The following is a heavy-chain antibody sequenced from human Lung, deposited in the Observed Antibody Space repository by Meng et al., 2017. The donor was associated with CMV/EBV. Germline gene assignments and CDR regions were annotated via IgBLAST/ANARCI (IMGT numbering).Heavy chain of an antibody. Sequence: SXXVSCXASGGTFSSYAISWVRQAPGQGLEWMGGIIPIFGTANYAQKFQGRVTITTDESTSTAYMELSSLRSEDTAVYYCARDPHTLYDSSGYYYYYGMDVWXQGTTVTVSS. CDR3: ARDPHTLYDSSGYYYYYGMDV. D-gene: IGHD3-22*01. V-gene: IGHV1-69*05. CDR2: IIPIFGTA. J-gene: IGHJ6*02. CDR1: GGTFSSYA.